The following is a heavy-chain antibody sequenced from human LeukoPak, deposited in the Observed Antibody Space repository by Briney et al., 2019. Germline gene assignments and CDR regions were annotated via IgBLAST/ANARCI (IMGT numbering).Heavy chain of an antibody. J-gene: IGHJ4*02. D-gene: IGHD6-13*01. Sequence: GGSLRLSCAASEFSVGSNYMTWVRQAPGKGLEWVSLIYSGGSTYYADSVKGRFTISRDNSKNTLYLQMNSLRAEDTAVYYCTRDFRVALEKYSSSWYSGYWGQGTLVTVSS. V-gene: IGHV3-66*01. CDR1: EFSVGSNY. CDR3: TRDFRVALEKYSSSWYSGY. CDR2: IYSGGST.